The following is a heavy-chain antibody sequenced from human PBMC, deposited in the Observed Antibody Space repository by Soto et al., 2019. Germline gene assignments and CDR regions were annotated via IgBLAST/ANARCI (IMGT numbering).Heavy chain of an antibody. D-gene: IGHD2-21*01. Sequence: SETLSLTCSVSGASISSDGYYWNWLRQHPGRGLEWIGYIYYSGTTYYNPSLKSRVTISVDTSKNQFSLKLSSVTAADTAVYFCAASCVGCGGFNYYGMDVWGQGTTVTVSS. CDR2: IYYSGTT. CDR3: AASCVGCGGFNYYGMDV. J-gene: IGHJ6*02. V-gene: IGHV4-31*03. CDR1: GASISSDGYY.